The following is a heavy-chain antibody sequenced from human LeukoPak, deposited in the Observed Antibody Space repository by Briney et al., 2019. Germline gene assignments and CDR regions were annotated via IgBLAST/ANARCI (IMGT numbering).Heavy chain of an antibody. CDR3: ARDATYSSGWYYFDY. J-gene: IGHJ4*02. Sequence: GGSLRLSCAASGFTFSDYYMSWIRQAPGKGLEWVLYISSSGSTIYYADSVKGRFTISRDNAKNSLYLQMNGLRAEDTAVYYCARDATYSSGWYYFDYWGQGTLVTVSS. V-gene: IGHV3-11*01. CDR2: ISSSGSTI. CDR1: GFTFSDYY. D-gene: IGHD6-19*01.